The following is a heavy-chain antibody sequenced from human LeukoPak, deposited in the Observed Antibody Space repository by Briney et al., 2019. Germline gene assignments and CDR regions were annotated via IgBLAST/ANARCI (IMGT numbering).Heavy chain of an antibody. CDR3: ATQNWGSRASDY. V-gene: IGHV3-66*01. CDR1: GFTVSSSH. Sequence: GGSLRLSCAVSGFTVSSSHMSWVRQAPGKGLEWVSVLYSGGNTFYQDSVKGRFTLSRDNSKNTLYLQMNSLRAEDTAVYYCATQNWGSRASDYWGQGTLVTVSS. CDR2: LYSGGNT. J-gene: IGHJ4*02. D-gene: IGHD7-27*01.